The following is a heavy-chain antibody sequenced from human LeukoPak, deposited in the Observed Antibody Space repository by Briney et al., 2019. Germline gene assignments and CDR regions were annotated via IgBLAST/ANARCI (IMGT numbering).Heavy chain of an antibody. D-gene: IGHD6-19*01. V-gene: IGHV4-34*01. CDR2: INHSGGT. CDR3: ARVPSGWTYYFDY. J-gene: IGHJ4*02. CDR1: GGPFSDYY. Sequence: SETLFLTFAVYGGPFSDYYWSWIRQPPGKGLEWIGEINHSGGTNYNPSLKSRVTIPLDRPKNQFSLKLSSVTAADAAVYYCARVPSGWTYYFDYWGQGTLVTVSS.